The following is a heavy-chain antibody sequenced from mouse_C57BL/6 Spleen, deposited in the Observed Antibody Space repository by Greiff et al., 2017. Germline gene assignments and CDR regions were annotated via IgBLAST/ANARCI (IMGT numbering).Heavy chain of an antibody. CDR2: IHPNSGST. CDR1: GYTFTSYW. J-gene: IGHJ1*03. D-gene: IGHD2-3*01. Sequence: QVQLQQPGAELVKPGASVKLSCKASGYTFTSYWMHWVKQRPGQGLEWIGMIHPNSGSTNYNEKFKSKATLTVDKSSSTAYMQLSSLTSEYSAVYYCARGWLLHWYFDVWGTGTTVTVSS. CDR3: ARGWLLHWYFDV. V-gene: IGHV1-64*01.